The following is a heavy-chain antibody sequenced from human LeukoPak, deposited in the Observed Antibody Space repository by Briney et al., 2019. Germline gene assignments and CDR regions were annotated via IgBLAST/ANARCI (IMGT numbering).Heavy chain of an antibody. CDR3: AKGGVVGTRYYFDS. V-gene: IGHV3-7*01. J-gene: IGHJ4*02. CDR2: TKEDGSGS. D-gene: IGHD2-15*01. CDR1: GFSFSYYW. Sequence: GGSLRLSCAASGFSFSYYWMSWVRQAPVKGLEWVANTKEDGSGSSYVDSVKGRFTISRDNAKNSLYLQMNSLRAEDTAVYYCAKGGVVGTRYYFDSWGQGTLVTVSS.